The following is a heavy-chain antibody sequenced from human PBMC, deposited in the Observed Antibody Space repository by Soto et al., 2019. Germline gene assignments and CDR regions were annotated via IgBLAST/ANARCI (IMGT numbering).Heavy chain of an antibody. Sequence: QVLLMQSGAEVKKPGSSVKVSCTSSGGPFSSFGISWVRQVPGQGLEWLGGMIPLFGTPTYAHKFQGRLTITADESTTTAYMELSSLTSADTAIYFCARDGTIQMANFDFWGQGTLVTVSS. D-gene: IGHD1-1*01. CDR3: ARDGTIQMANFDF. CDR1: GGPFSSFG. CDR2: MIPLFGTP. V-gene: IGHV1-69*01. J-gene: IGHJ4*02.